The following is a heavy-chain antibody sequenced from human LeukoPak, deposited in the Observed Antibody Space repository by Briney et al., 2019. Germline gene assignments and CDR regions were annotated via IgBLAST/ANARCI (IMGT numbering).Heavy chain of an antibody. CDR3: ARPIAGAGMHAFDI. V-gene: IGHV4-34*01. CDR2: IYHSGST. Sequence: SETLSLTCGVYGVSFSAYYWSWIRQPPGKGLEWIWEIYHSGSTNYNPSLKSRVTISVDTSKNQFPLKLSSVPAEDTAVYYCARPIAGAGMHAFDIWGQGTMVTVSS. CDR1: GVSFSAYY. D-gene: IGHD6-13*01. J-gene: IGHJ3*02.